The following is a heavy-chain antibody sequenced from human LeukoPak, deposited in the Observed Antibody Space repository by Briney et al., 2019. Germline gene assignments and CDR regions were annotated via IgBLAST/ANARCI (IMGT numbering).Heavy chain of an antibody. Sequence: SETLSLTCTVSGDSIISTNYYWGWIRQPPGKGLEWIGHIYYSGATYYNPSLKSRVTISLDTSKNQFSLKLNFVTAADTAVYYCARLVEYGSSSFDSWGQGTLVTVSS. CDR3: ARLVEYGSSSFDS. J-gene: IGHJ4*02. D-gene: IGHD6-6*01. CDR1: GDSIISTNYY. CDR2: IYYSGAT. V-gene: IGHV4-39*01.